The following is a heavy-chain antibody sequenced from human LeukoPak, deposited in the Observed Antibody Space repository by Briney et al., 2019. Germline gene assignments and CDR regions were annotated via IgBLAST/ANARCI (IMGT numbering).Heavy chain of an antibody. J-gene: IGHJ5*02. CDR1: GYTFTSYD. D-gene: IGHD3-3*01. Sequence: GASVKVSCKASGYTFTSYDINWVRQATGQGLEWMGWMNPNSGNTGYAQKFQGRVTMTRNTSISTAYMELSSLRSEDTAVYYCARLYYDFWSGYYPRTNWFDPWGQGTLVTVSS. CDR3: ARLYYDFWSGYYPRTNWFDP. CDR2: MNPNSGNT. V-gene: IGHV1-8*01.